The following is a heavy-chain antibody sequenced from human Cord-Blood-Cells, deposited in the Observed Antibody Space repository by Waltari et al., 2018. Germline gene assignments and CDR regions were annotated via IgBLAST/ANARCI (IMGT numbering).Heavy chain of an antibody. CDR3: ARQPGYDFWSGYYRAFDI. J-gene: IGHJ3*02. CDR1: GGSISSSSYY. CDR2: IYYSGST. Sequence: QLQLQESGPGLVKPSETLSLTCTVSGGSISSSSYYWGWIRQPPGKGLEWIGSIYYSGSTYYNPSLKSRVTISVDTSKNQFSLKLSSVTAAYTAVYYCARQPGYDFWSGYYRAFDIWGQGTMVTVSS. V-gene: IGHV4-39*01. D-gene: IGHD3-3*01.